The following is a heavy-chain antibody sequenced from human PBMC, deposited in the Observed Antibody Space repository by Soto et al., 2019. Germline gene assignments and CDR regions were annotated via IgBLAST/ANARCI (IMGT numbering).Heavy chain of an antibody. CDR1: GGSISSYY. D-gene: IGHD2-21*01. CDR3: ARDKIPGLFYY. CDR2: MHYGGNS. J-gene: IGHJ4*02. V-gene: IGHV4-59*12. Sequence: SETLSLTCTVSGGSISSYYCSWFRQPPGKGLEWIGHMHYGGNSDYNPSLRSRVTMSVETSKNQFSLTLTSVAAADTAVYYCARDKIPGLFYYCGKRTLVTVSS.